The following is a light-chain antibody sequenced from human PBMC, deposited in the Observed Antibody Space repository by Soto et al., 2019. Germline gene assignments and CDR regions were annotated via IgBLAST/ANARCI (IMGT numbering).Light chain of an antibody. CDR2: DVS. CDR3: CSYAGSYNYV. J-gene: IGLJ1*01. V-gene: IGLV2-11*01. Sequence: QSALTQPRSVSGSPGQSVTISCTATSSDVGGYNYVSWYQQHPGKAPKLMIYDVSKRPSGVPDRFSGSKSGNTASLPISGLQAEDEADYYCCSYAGSYNYVFGTGTKLTVL. CDR1: SSDVGGYNY.